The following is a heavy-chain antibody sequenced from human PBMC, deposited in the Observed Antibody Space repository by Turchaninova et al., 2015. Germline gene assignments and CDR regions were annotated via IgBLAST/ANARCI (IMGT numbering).Heavy chain of an antibody. V-gene: IGHV4-39*07. CDR2: IYYSGST. CDR3: ARVGLWFRLVDY. Sequence: QLPLQESGPGLVKPSATLSPPCTVSGGSICSSSYYWGLTPQPPGKGLECIGIIYYSGSTHYTPSLKSRVTISVDTSNNQISLKLSSVTAADTAVYHCARVGLWFRLVDYWGQGTLVTVSS. CDR1: GGSICSSSYY. D-gene: IGHD3-10*01. J-gene: IGHJ4*02.